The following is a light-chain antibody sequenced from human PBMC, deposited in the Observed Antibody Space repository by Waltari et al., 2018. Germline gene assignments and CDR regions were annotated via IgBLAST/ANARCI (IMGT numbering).Light chain of an antibody. CDR1: QSVSSY. Sequence: EIVLTQSPATLSLSPGERATLSCRASQSVSSYLAWYQQKPGQAPRLLIYDASNRATGIPARVSGSWSGTDFTLTISSLEPEDFAVYYCQQRSNWPVTFGQGTRLEIK. V-gene: IGKV3-11*01. CDR2: DAS. CDR3: QQRSNWPVT. J-gene: IGKJ5*01.